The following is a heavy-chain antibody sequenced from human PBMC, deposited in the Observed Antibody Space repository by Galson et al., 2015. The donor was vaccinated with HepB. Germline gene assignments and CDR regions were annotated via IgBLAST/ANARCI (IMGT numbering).Heavy chain of an antibody. D-gene: IGHD3-10*01. J-gene: IGHJ3*02. CDR1: GFSFSDYF. CDR2: ISSSSIYT. CDR3: AKDPKPYREFDAFDI. Sequence: SLRLSCAASGFSFSDYFMTWTRQAPGKGLEWVSYISSSSIYTNYADSVMGRFTISRDNAKNSLYLQMNSLRAEDTAVYYCAKDPKPYREFDAFDIRGQGTMVIVSS. V-gene: IGHV3-11*06.